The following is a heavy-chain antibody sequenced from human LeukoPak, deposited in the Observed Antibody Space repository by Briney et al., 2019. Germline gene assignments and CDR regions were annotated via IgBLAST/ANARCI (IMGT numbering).Heavy chain of an antibody. D-gene: IGHD2-8*02. V-gene: IGHV2-70*04. CDR2: IDWDDDK. Sequence: SGPTLVNPTQTLTLTCSFSGFSLSTSVLRVSWIRQPPGKALEWLARIDWDDDKIYSTSLRTRLTLSKDTSKNQVVLTMSNMDPVETATYYCARTTPTGYLDYWGQGTLVTVSS. J-gene: IGHJ4*02. CDR3: ARTTPTGYLDY. CDR1: GFSLSTSVLR.